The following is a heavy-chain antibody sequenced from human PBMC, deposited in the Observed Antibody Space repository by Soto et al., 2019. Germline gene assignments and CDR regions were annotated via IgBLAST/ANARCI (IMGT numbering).Heavy chain of an antibody. D-gene: IGHD6-19*01. CDR3: ANSLRPGIAVAGHFDY. V-gene: IGHV3-23*01. Sequence: GGSLRLSCAASGFTFSSYAMSWVRQAPGKGLEWVSAISGSGGSTYYADSVKGRFTISRDNSRNTLYLQMNSLRAEDTAVYYYANSLRPGIAVAGHFDYWGQGTLVTVSS. J-gene: IGHJ4*02. CDR2: ISGSGGST. CDR1: GFTFSSYA.